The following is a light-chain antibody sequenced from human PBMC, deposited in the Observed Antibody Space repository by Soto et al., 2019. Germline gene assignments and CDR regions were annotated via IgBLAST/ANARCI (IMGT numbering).Light chain of an antibody. CDR1: QRVRSK. CDR2: RAS. Sequence: EVVMTQGPDTLCVSRGETVTMPWRASQRVRSKLAWYQQKPGPAPRLFLDRASTRATGSPARFSGSGSATEFTLTSSSLQSADFAVYYCQQYNNWPQTFGQGTNVDIK. J-gene: IGKJ1*01. V-gene: IGKV3-15*01. CDR3: QQYNNWPQT.